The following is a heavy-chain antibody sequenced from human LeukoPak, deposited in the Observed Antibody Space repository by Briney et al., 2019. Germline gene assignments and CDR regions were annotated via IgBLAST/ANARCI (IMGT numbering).Heavy chain of an antibody. CDR1: GFTFSSYS. CDR2: ISSSSSYI. Sequence: GGSLRLSCAASGFTFSSYSMNWVRQAPGKGLEWVSSISSSSSYIYYADSVKGRFTIYRDNAKNSLYLQMKSLRAEDTAVYYCARSGYDYYYYYGMDVWGQGTTVTVSS. CDR3: ARSGYDYYYYYGMDV. J-gene: IGHJ6*02. V-gene: IGHV3-21*01. D-gene: IGHD5-18*01.